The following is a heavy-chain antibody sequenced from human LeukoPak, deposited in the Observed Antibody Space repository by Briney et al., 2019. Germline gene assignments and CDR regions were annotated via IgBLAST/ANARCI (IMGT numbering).Heavy chain of an antibody. CDR1: GGTFSSYA. D-gene: IGHD3-9*01. Sequence: SVKVSCKASGGTFSSYAISWVRQAPGQGLEWMGGIIPTFGTANYAQKFQGRVTITADESTSTAYMELSSLRSEDTAVYYCARTYYDILTGYYNGWFDPWGQGTLVTVSS. V-gene: IGHV1-69*13. CDR2: IIPTFGTA. CDR3: ARTYYDILTGYYNGWFDP. J-gene: IGHJ5*02.